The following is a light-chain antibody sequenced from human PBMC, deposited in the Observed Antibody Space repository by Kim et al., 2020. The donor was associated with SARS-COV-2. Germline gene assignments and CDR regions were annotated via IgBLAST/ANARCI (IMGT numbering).Light chain of an antibody. CDR3: QQYDDWPPIT. Sequence: EVVMTQSPASLSVSPGERATLSCRASESISINLALYQQKPGQPPRLLMYGASTRATGVPARFSGGGSGTEFTLTISSLQSDDCAIYYCQQYDDWPPITFGGGTKVDIK. CDR2: GAS. J-gene: IGKJ4*01. V-gene: IGKV3-15*01. CDR1: ESISIN.